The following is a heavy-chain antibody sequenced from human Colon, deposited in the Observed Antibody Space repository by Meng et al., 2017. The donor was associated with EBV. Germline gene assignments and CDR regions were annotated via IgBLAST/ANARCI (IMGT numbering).Heavy chain of an antibody. CDR2: IYYSGNT. CDR1: GGSMISGDYF. CDR3: ARAEYYNWFDP. V-gene: IGHV4-30-4*01. J-gene: IGHJ5*02. D-gene: IGHD1-14*01. Sequence: QVQVQESGPGLVKPSXXLSLPCTVSGGSMISGDYFWNWIRQPPGKGLEWIGYIYYSGNTYYNPSLKSRVTISIDTSKNQFSLKLSSVTAADTAVYYCARAEYYNWFDPWGQGTLVTVSS.